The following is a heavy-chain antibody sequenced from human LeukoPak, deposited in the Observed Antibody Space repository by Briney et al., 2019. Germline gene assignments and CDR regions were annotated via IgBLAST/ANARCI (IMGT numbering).Heavy chain of an antibody. CDR1: GYTFTSYG. D-gene: IGHD3-10*01. V-gene: IGHV1-2*02. CDR3: ARPTYYYGSGSLSSFDI. Sequence: GASVRVSCKASGYTFTSYGISWVRQAPGQGVERMGWIKLKSGGTNYAQTFQGRVTITRDPSINTAFMELSRLRSDDTAVYYFARPTYYYGSGSLSSFDIWGQGTMVTVSS. CDR2: IKLKSGGT. J-gene: IGHJ3*02.